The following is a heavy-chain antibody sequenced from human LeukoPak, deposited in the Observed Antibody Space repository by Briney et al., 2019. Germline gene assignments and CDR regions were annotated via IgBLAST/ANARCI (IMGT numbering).Heavy chain of an antibody. V-gene: IGHV3-20*04. Sequence: GGSLRLSCAASGFTFDDYGMSWVRQAPGKGLEWVSGINWNGGSTGYADSVKGRFTISRDNAKNSLYLQVSSLRAEDTAWYYCARGQNYYGSGSQTFDIWGQGTMVTVSS. CDR1: GFTFDDYG. J-gene: IGHJ3*02. CDR3: ARGQNYYGSGSQTFDI. CDR2: INWNGGST. D-gene: IGHD3-10*01.